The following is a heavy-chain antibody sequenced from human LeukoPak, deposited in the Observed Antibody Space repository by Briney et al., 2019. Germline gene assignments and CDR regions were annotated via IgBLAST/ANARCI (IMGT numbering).Heavy chain of an antibody. D-gene: IGHD2-2*02. J-gene: IGHJ6*03. V-gene: IGHV1-69*05. Sequence: ASVKVSCKASGGTFSSYAISWVRQAPGQGLEWMGGIIPIFGTANYAQKFQGRVTITTDESTSTAYMELSSLRSEDTAVYYCARGGSIVVVPAAIRFLVGPQNTPEKNYYYYYYMDVWGKGTTVTVSS. CDR2: IIPIFGTA. CDR3: ARGGSIVVVPAAIRFLVGPQNTPEKNYYYYYYMDV. CDR1: GGTFSSYA.